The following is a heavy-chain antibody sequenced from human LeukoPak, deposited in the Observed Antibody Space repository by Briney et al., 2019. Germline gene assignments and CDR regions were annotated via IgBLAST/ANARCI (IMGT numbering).Heavy chain of an antibody. CDR2: IYYSGST. CDR1: GGSISSSNW. J-gene: IGHJ2*01. Sequence: SGTLSLTCAVSGGSISSSNWWSWVRQPPGKGLEWIGYIYYSGSTNYNPSLKSRATISVDTSKNQFSLKLSSVTAADTAVYYCARDPGYGDYGMEYWYFDLWGRGTLVTVSS. CDR3: ARDPGYGDYGMEYWYFDL. V-gene: IGHV4-4*02. D-gene: IGHD4-17*01.